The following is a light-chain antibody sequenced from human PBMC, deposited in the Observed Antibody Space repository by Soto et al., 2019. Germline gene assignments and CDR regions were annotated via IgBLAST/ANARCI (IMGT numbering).Light chain of an antibody. CDR1: NSDVGGYDY. CDR2: DVR. V-gene: IGLV2-11*01. Sequence: QSAPTQPRSVSGSPGQSVTISCTGTNSDVGGYDYVSWFQHSPGKAPKLIIHDVRERPSGVPDRFSGSRSGNTASLTISGLQPEHEADYYCCSYAGTYTFAVFGGGTKVTVL. J-gene: IGLJ2*01. CDR3: CSYAGTYTFAV.